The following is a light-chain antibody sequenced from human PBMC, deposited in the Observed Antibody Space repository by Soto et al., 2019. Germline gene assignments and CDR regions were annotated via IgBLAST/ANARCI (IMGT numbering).Light chain of an antibody. CDR1: QGISNW. CDR2: AAA. V-gene: IGKV1-12*01. Sequence: DIPMTQPPSSVSASVGDRVTITCRASQGISNWLAWYQQRPGKAPKLLIYAAASLQSGVPSRFSGSGSGKAFTLTISSLQSEDFATYYCLQANSFPFTFGGGTKGEVK. J-gene: IGKJ4*01. CDR3: LQANSFPFT.